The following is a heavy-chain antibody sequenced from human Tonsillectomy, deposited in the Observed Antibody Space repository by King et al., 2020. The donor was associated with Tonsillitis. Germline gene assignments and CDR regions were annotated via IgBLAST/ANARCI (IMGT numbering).Heavy chain of an antibody. V-gene: IGHV3-9*01. CDR3: AKDLGEGSGSYYYGVDV. CDR1: GFTFDNYA. CDR2: ISWNSGGI. D-gene: IGHD3-10*01. Sequence: VQLVESGGGLVQPGRSLRLSCAASGFTFDNYAMHWVRQAPGKGLEWVSGISWNSGGIADADSVKGRFTISRDNAKNSLYLQMSSLRAEDTALYYCAKDLGEGSGSYYYGVDVWGQGTAVTVSS. J-gene: IGHJ6*02.